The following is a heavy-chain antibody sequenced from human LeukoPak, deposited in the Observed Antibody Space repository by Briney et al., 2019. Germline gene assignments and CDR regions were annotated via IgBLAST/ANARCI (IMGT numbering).Heavy chain of an antibody. CDR1: RGTFSSYA. D-gene: IGHD3-10*01. CDR3: ARDAMVRGVIIGPTWFDP. CDR2: IIPIFGTA. V-gene: IGHV1-69*01. Sequence: ASVKVSCKASRGTFSSYAISWVRQAPGQGLEWMGGIIPIFGTANYAQKFQGRVTITADESTSTAYMELSSLRSEDTAVYYCARDAMVRGVIIGPTWFDPWGQGTLVTVSS. J-gene: IGHJ5*02.